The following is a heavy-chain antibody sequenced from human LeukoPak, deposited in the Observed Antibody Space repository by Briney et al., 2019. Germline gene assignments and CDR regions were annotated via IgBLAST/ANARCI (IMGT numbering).Heavy chain of an antibody. D-gene: IGHD6-19*01. V-gene: IGHV3-21*04. Sequence: GGSLRLSCAASGFTFSSYSMNWVRQAPGKGLEWVSSISSSSSYIYYADSVKGRFTISRDNAKNSLYLQMNSLRAEDTAVYYCAKINIAVAGTGYWGQGTLVTVSS. CDR3: AKINIAVAGTGY. CDR2: ISSSSSYI. CDR1: GFTFSSYS. J-gene: IGHJ4*02.